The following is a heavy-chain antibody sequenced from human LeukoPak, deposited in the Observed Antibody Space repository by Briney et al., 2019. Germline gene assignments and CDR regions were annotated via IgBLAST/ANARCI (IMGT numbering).Heavy chain of an antibody. V-gene: IGHV1-3*01. CDR3: ARGRFHYYDSSGYYQPFDY. CDR2: INAGNGNT. D-gene: IGHD3-22*01. Sequence: GASVKVSCKASGYTFTSYGISWVRQAPGQRLEWMGWINAGNGNTKYSQKFQGRVTITRDTSASTAYMELSSLRSEDTAVYYCARGRFHYYDSSGYYQPFDYWGQGTLVTVSS. J-gene: IGHJ4*02. CDR1: GYTFTSYG.